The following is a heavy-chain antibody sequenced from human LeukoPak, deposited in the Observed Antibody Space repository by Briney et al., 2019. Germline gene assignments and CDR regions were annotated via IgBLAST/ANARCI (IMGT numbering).Heavy chain of an antibody. CDR1: GFTFSSYA. CDR3: AKGDRPYSSGWYNQLDY. J-gene: IGHJ4*02. Sequence: GGSLRLSCAASGFTFSSYAMSWVRQAPGKGLEWVSAISGSGGSTYYADSVKGRFTISRDNSKNTLYLQMNSLRAEDTAVYYCAKGDRPYSSGWYNQLDYWGQGTLVIVSS. D-gene: IGHD6-19*01. V-gene: IGHV3-23*01. CDR2: ISGSGGST.